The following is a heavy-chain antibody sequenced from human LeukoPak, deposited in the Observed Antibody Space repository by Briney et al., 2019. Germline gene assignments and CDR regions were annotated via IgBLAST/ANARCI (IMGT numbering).Heavy chain of an antibody. Sequence: PGGSLRLSCAASGFTFDVYTMHWVRQAPGKGLEWVSLISWDGGSTYYADSVKGRFTISRDNSKNSLYLQMNSLRTEDTALYYCANLSKMTTVVGGAFDIWGQGKRVTVSS. CDR2: ISWDGGST. CDR3: ANLSKMTTVVGGAFDI. J-gene: IGHJ3*02. D-gene: IGHD4-23*01. CDR1: GFTFDVYT. V-gene: IGHV3-43*01.